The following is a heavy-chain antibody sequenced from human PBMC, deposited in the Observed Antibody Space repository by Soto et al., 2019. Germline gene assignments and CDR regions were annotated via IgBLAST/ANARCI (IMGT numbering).Heavy chain of an antibody. Sequence: QVQVVQSGAEVKEPGSTVKVSCKASGDTFHTYAISWVRQATGQGLEWFGGSHPIFGTTNYAKTLGGRIKIIADKSTSTAYMELSSLRSEDTAVYYCARSGCPHGVCYTIVDHYYYGLDVWGQGTTVIVSS. CDR2: SHPIFGTT. J-gene: IGHJ6*02. D-gene: IGHD2-8*01. V-gene: IGHV1-69*06. CDR1: GDTFHTYA. CDR3: ARSGCPHGVCYTIVDHYYYGLDV.